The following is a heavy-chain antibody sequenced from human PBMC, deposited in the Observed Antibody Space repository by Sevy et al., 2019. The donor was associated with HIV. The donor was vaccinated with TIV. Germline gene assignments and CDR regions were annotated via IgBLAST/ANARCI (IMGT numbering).Heavy chain of an antibody. CDR2: VYHSGTT. J-gene: IGHJ4*02. V-gene: IGHV4-4*02. CDR1: DGSISSGYW. Sequence: SETLSLTCAASDGSISSGYWWSWVRQPPGKGLEWIGEVYHSGTTNYNPSLKSRVTISVDKSKNQFPLKLTSVTAADTAVYYCARVPVQLERPYYFDYWGQGTLVTVSS. D-gene: IGHD1-1*01. CDR3: ARVPVQLERPYYFDY.